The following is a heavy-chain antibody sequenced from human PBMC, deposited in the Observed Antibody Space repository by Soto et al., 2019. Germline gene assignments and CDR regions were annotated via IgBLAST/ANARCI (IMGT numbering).Heavy chain of an antibody. Sequence: EVQLLESGGGLVQPGGSLRLSCAASGFTFSSYAMSWVRQAPGKGLEWVSAISGSGGSTYYADSVKGRFTISRDNSKNTLYLQMNRLRAEDTAVYYCAKDRGMVRGDIGFFDYWGQGTLVTVSS. CDR3: AKDRGMVRGDIGFFDY. D-gene: IGHD3-10*01. CDR2: ISGSGGST. V-gene: IGHV3-23*01. CDR1: GFTFSSYA. J-gene: IGHJ4*02.